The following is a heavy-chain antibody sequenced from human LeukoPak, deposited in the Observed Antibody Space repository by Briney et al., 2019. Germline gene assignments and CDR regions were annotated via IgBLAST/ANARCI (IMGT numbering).Heavy chain of an antibody. CDR1: GFTFSSYG. CDR3: AKRVQPPRITMVRGVIIQDPYYFDY. Sequence: GGSLRLSCAASGFTFSSYGMHWVRQAPGKGLEWVAVISYDGSNKYYPDSVKGRFTISRDNSKNTLYLQMNSLRAEDTAVYYCAKRVQPPRITMVRGVIIQDPYYFDYWGQGTLVTVSS. D-gene: IGHD3-10*01. V-gene: IGHV3-30*18. J-gene: IGHJ4*02. CDR2: ISYDGSNK.